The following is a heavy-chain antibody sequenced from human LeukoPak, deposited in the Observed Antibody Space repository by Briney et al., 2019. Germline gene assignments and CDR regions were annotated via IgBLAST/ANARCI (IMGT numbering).Heavy chain of an antibody. J-gene: IGHJ4*02. CDR2: ISGSGGVT. Sequence: GGSLRLSCAASGLTFNNYAMSWVRQAPGKGLEWVSDISGSGGVTHYADSVKGRFTISRDNSKNTLYLQMNGLRAEDTAVYYCAKSVGWVKYYFDYWGQGTLVTVSS. CDR1: GLTFNNYA. D-gene: IGHD6-19*01. V-gene: IGHV3-23*01. CDR3: AKSVGWVKYYFDY.